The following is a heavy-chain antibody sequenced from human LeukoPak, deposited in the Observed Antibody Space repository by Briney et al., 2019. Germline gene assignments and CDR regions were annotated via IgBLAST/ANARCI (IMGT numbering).Heavy chain of an antibody. Sequence: GGSLRLSCAASGFTFSDYYMSWIRQAPGKGLEWVSYISSSGSTIYYADSVKGRFTISRDNAKNSLYLQMNSLRAGDTAVYYCARAVSSGWPNFDYWGQGTLVTVSS. CDR2: ISSSGSTI. D-gene: IGHD6-19*01. CDR3: ARAVSSGWPNFDY. V-gene: IGHV3-11*04. CDR1: GFTFSDYY. J-gene: IGHJ4*02.